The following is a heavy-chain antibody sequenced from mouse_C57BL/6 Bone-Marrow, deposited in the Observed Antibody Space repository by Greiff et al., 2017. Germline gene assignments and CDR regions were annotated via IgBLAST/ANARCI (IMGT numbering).Heavy chain of an antibody. Sequence: VQLQQSGAELVRPGASVKLSCTASGFNIKDDYMHWVKQRPEPGLEWIGWIDPENGDTEYASKFQGKATITADTSSNTAYLQLSSLTSEDTAVYYCTLLRRDWYFDVWGTGTTVTVSS. D-gene: IGHD1-1*01. V-gene: IGHV14-4*01. J-gene: IGHJ1*03. CDR3: TLLRRDWYFDV. CDR1: GFNIKDDY. CDR2: IDPENGDT.